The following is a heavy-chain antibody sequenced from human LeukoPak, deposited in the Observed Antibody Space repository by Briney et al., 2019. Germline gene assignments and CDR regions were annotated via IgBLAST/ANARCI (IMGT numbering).Heavy chain of an antibody. Sequence: GASVKVSCKTYGYTFTSHGISWVRQAPGQGLEWMGWISAFNGETHYAQNLQGRVTMTTDTSTSTAYMELRSLRFDDTAVYYCARDPSNTSGRYTYFDYWGHGTLVTVSS. CDR2: ISAFNGET. J-gene: IGHJ4*01. V-gene: IGHV1-18*01. CDR1: GYTFTSHG. D-gene: IGHD3-16*02. CDR3: ARDPSNTSGRYTYFDY.